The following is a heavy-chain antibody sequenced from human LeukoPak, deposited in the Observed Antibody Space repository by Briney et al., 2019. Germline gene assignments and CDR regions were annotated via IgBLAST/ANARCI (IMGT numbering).Heavy chain of an antibody. CDR3: ARAYSSSPDY. CDR1: GGSISSSSYY. CDR2: IYYSGST. J-gene: IGHJ4*02. V-gene: IGHV4-39*07. D-gene: IGHD6-13*01. Sequence: SETLSLTCTVSGGSISSSSYYWGWIRQPPGKGLEWIGSIYYSGSTYYNPSLKSRVTISVDTSKNQFSLKLSSVTAADTAVYYCARAYSSSPDYWGQGTLVTVSS.